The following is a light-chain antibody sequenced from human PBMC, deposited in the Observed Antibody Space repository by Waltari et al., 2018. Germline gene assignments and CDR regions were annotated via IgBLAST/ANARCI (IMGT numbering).Light chain of an antibody. J-gene: IGKJ3*01. CDR3: QQYYGIPFT. Sequence: LYSSDQKNYLAWYQQKAGQPPKLLLYWASTRESGVPDRFSGSGSGTDFTLTISSLQAGDVAVYYCQQYYGIPFTFGPGTKVEIK. CDR1: LYSSDQKNY. V-gene: IGKV4-1*01. CDR2: WAS.